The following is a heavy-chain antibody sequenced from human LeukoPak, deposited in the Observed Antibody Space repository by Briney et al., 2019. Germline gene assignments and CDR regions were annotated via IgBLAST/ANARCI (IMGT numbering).Heavy chain of an antibody. D-gene: IGHD6-25*01. CDR2: ISNYGHKT. CDR1: GFTFYSYA. J-gene: IGHJ6*03. V-gene: IGHV3-23*01. CDR3: VRNAASDFYYYMGV. Sequence: PGGSLRLSCVASGFTFYSYAMGWVRQSPGRGLECVSAISNYGHKTSYTDSVRGRFTISRDNSKNTVYLQMSSLRAEDTGIYYCVRNAASDFYYYMGVWGRGNTLIVS.